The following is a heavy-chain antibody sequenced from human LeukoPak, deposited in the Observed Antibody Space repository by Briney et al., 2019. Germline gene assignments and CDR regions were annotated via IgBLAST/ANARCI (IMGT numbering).Heavy chain of an antibody. CDR1: GFTFSTYV. V-gene: IGHV3-30-3*01. D-gene: IGHD1-7*01. J-gene: IGHJ4*02. Sequence: GGSLRLSCAASGFTFSTYVMHWVRQAPGKGLEWVAVISYDGSNKYYADSVKGRFTISRDNSKNTLYLQMNSLRTEDTAVYYCANTAGITGTTTFCFDYWGQGTLVTVSS. CDR3: ANTAGITGTTTFCFDY. CDR2: ISYDGSNK.